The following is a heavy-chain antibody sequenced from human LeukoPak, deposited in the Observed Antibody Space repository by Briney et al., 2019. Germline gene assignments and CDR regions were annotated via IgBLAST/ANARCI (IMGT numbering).Heavy chain of an antibody. D-gene: IGHD3-10*01. CDR1: GGSFRGYY. J-gene: IGHJ6*02. Sequence: SETLSLTCAVYGGSFRGYYWSWIRQPPGKGLEWIGEINHSGSTNYNPSIKSRVTISVDTSKNQFSLKLSSVTAADTAVYYCARGGGSGSYRYYYGMDVWGQGTTVTVSS. CDR2: INHSGST. CDR3: ARGGGSGSYRYYYGMDV. V-gene: IGHV4-34*01.